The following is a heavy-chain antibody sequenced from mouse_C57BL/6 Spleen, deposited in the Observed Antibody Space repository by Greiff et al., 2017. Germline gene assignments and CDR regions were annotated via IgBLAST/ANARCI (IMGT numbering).Heavy chain of an antibody. Sequence: QVQLKQPGAELVKPGASVKLSCKASGYTFTSYWMQWVKQRPGQGLEWIGEIDPSDSYTNYNQKFKGKATLAVDTSSSTAYMQLSSLTSEDSAVYYCARSSLEGFAYWGQGTLVTVSA. CDR2: IDPSDSYT. J-gene: IGHJ3*01. CDR3: ARSSLEGFAY. CDR1: GYTFTSYW. V-gene: IGHV1-50*01.